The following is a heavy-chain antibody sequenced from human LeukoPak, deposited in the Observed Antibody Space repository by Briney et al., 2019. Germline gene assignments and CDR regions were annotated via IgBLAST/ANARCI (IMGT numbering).Heavy chain of an antibody. CDR1: GFTFSSYS. Sequence: GGSLRLSCAASGFTFSSYSMNWVRQAPGKGLEWVSSISSSSSYIYYADSVKGRFTISRDNAKNSLYLQMNSLRAEDTAVYYCARDLFRSEAELGIPDAFDIWGQGTMVTVSS. D-gene: IGHD7-27*01. J-gene: IGHJ3*02. CDR3: ARDLFRSEAELGIPDAFDI. V-gene: IGHV3-21*01. CDR2: ISSSSSYI.